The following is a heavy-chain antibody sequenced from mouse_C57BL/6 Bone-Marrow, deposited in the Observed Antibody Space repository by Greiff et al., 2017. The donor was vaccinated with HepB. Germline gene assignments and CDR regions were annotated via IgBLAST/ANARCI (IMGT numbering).Heavy chain of an antibody. Sequence: QVHVKQPGAELVKPGASVKMSCKASGYTFTSYWITWVKQRPGQGLEWIGDIYPGSGSTNYNEKFKSKATLTVDTSSSTAYMQLSSLTSEDSAVYYCARERVYSNYKYYAMDYWGQGTSVTVSS. V-gene: IGHV1-55*01. D-gene: IGHD2-5*01. CDR2: IYPGSGST. J-gene: IGHJ4*01. CDR3: ARERVYSNYKYYAMDY. CDR1: GYTFTSYW.